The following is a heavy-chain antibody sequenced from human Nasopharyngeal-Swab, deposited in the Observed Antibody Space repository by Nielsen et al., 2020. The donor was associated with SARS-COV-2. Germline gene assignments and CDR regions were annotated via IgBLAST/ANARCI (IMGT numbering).Heavy chain of an antibody. D-gene: IGHD3-3*01. Sequence: SETLSLTYTVSGGSISSSSYYWGWIRQPPGKGLEWIGSIYYSGSTYYNPSLKSRVTISVDTSKNQFSLKLSSVTAADTAVYYCARQGITIFGVVIISTPKSNWFDPWGQGTLVTVSS. V-gene: IGHV4-39*01. J-gene: IGHJ5*02. CDR1: GGSISSSSYY. CDR2: IYYSGST. CDR3: ARQGITIFGVVIISTPKSNWFDP.